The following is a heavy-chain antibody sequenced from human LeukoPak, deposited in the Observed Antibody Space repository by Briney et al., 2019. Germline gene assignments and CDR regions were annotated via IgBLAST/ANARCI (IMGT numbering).Heavy chain of an antibody. CDR3: AGTGCSGGSCYSDYMDV. Sequence: GGSLRLSCAAPGFTFSTYWMHWVRQAPGKGMVWVSRIDSDGSTTDYADSVKGRFTISSDNAKNTVYLQMNSLRAEDTAVYYCAGTGCSGGSCYSDYMDVWGKGTTVTVSS. CDR1: GFTFSTYW. V-gene: IGHV3-74*01. J-gene: IGHJ6*03. CDR2: IDSDGSTT. D-gene: IGHD2-15*01.